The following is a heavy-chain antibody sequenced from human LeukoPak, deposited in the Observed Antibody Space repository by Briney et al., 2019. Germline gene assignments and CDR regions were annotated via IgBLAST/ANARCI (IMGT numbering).Heavy chain of an antibody. CDR3: ARGAGDYPDY. CDR2: ISSSSSYI. Sequence: GGSLRLSCAASGFTFSSYSMNWVRQAPGKGLEGVSSISSSSSYIYYADSVKGRFTISRDNAKNSLYLQMNSLRAEDTAVYYCARGAGDYPDYWGQGTLVTVSS. J-gene: IGHJ4*02. V-gene: IGHV3-21*01. D-gene: IGHD2-21*01. CDR1: GFTFSSYS.